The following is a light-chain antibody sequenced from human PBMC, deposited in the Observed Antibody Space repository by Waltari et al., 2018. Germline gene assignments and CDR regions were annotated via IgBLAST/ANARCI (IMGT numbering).Light chain of an antibody. CDR1: SGYSHYT. CDR2: VDTGGSVG. V-gene: IGLV9-49*01. J-gene: IGLJ3*02. CDR3: GTDHGSGSNFFWV. Sequence: QPVLTQPPSASASLGASVTLTCTLSSGYSHYTVDWYQQSPGKGPQVVMRVDTGGSVGSKGDGIPDRFSVLGSGLNRYLTIKNIQEEDESDYHCGTDHGSGSNFFWVFGGGTKLTVL.